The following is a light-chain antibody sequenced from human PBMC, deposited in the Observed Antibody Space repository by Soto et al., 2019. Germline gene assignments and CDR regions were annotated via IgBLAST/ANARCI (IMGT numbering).Light chain of an antibody. Sequence: ETVLTQSPGTLSLSPGDRVTLSCRASQSVTSGYLAWYQRKPGQPPRLLIYGATSRATGIPDRFSGGGSGTDFTLTISRLEPEDFAMYYCQHYGTSPTLFTFGPGTKLDIK. CDR1: QSVTSGY. J-gene: IGKJ3*01. V-gene: IGKV3-20*01. CDR3: QHYGTSPTLFT. CDR2: GAT.